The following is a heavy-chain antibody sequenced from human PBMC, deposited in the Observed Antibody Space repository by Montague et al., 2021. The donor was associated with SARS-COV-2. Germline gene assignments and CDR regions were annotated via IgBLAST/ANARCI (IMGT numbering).Heavy chain of an antibody. Sequence: SETLSLTCTVSGDSISNSNWWTCVRQSPGRGLEWIGEIFRSGDSNYNTSLKSRVTMSVDMSRNKFSLSLSNVTAADTAIYYCVRGGTMTVVVFDYWGQGTLVTVSS. CDR2: IFRSGDS. V-gene: IGHV4-4*02. J-gene: IGHJ4*02. D-gene: IGHD3-22*01. CDR1: GDSISNSNW. CDR3: VRGGTMTVVVFDY.